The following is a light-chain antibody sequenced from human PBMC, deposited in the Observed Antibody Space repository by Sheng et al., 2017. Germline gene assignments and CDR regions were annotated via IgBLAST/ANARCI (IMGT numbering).Light chain of an antibody. J-gene: IGKJ3*01. Sequence: DIVMTQSPATLSVSPGERVTLSCRASQSVGSTLAWYQQKPGQAPRLLIYGASTRATGIPARFSGSGSGTEFTLTISSLQSEDFAVYYCQQYNNWPPFTFGPGTKVDIK. V-gene: IGKV3-15*01. CDR2: GAS. CDR1: QSVGST. CDR3: QQYNNWPPFT.